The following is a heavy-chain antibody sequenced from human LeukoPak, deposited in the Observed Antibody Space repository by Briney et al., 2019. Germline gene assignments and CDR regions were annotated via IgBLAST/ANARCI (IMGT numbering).Heavy chain of an antibody. D-gene: IGHD5-18*01. V-gene: IGHV1-2*04. J-gene: IGHJ4*02. CDR3: ARDERWIQFNY. Sequence: GAAVKVSCKASGYTFTDYYIHWVRQAPGQGLEWMGWINPNSGDTNYAQKFQGWVTMTRDMSISTAYMELSRLRSDDTAIYYCARDERWIQFNYWGQGTLVTVSS. CDR1: GYTFTDYY. CDR2: INPNSGDT.